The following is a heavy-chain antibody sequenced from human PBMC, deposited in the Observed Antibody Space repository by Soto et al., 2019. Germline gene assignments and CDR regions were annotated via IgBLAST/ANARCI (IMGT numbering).Heavy chain of an antibody. D-gene: IGHD3-16*01. Sequence: EVQLVESGGGLVEPGGSLRLSCAASGFTFNGAWMNWVRQGPGKGLEWVGRVKSKVDGETIDYAAPVKGRFTISRDDSRNTVYLQMNSLSSEDTAMYYCAADLPDWGAYAFDYWGQGALGTVSS. J-gene: IGHJ4*02. CDR2: VKSKVDGETI. CDR1: GFTFNGAW. CDR3: AADLPDWGAYAFDY. V-gene: IGHV3-15*07.